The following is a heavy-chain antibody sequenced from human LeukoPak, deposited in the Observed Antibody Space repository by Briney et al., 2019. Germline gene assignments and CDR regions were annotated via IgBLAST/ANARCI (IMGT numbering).Heavy chain of an antibody. CDR3: ASGVVWPSAFDI. V-gene: IGHV1-69*04. CDR2: IIPILGIA. Sequence: ASVKVSCKASGGTFSSYAISWVRQAPGQGLEWMGRIIPILGIANYAQKFQGRVTITADKSTSTAYMELSSLRSEDTAVYYCASGVVWPSAFDIWGQGTMVTVSS. CDR1: GGTFSSYA. D-gene: IGHD3-10*01. J-gene: IGHJ3*02.